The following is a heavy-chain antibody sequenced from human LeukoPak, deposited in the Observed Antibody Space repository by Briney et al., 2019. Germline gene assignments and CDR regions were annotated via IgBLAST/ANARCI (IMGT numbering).Heavy chain of an antibody. CDR2: MNPNSGNT. CDR3: ARGLPKKWFGELLEVFDY. Sequence: ASVKVSCKASGYTFTSYDINWVRQATGQGLEWMGWMNPNSGNTAYAQNFQGRVTITRNTSISTAYMELSSLRPEDTAVYYCARGLPKKWFGELLEVFDYWGQGTLVTVSS. D-gene: IGHD3-10*01. CDR1: GYTFTSYD. V-gene: IGHV1-8*03. J-gene: IGHJ4*02.